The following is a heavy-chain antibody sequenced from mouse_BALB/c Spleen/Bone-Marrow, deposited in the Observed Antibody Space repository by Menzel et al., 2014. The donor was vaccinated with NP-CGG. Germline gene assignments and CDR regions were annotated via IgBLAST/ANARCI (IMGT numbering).Heavy chain of an antibody. CDR1: GFTFTDYY. D-gene: IGHD1-1*01. J-gene: IGHJ4*01. V-gene: IGHV7-3*02. CDR3: ARDYYGNIYAMDY. CDR2: IRNKSNGYTT. Sequence: EVMLVESGGGLVQPGGSLRLSCATPGFTFTDYYMSWVRQPPGKALEWLGSIRNKSNGYTTEYSASVNGRFTISRDNSQSILYLQMNTLRAEDSATYYCARDYYGNIYAMDYWGQGTSVTVSS.